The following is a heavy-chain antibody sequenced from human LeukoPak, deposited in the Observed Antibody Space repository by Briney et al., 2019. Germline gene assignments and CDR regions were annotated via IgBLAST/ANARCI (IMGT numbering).Heavy chain of an antibody. CDR3: AKGIDSTGYYPFDY. CDR2: ISYDGSNK. D-gene: IGHD3-22*01. J-gene: IGHJ4*02. Sequence: GGSLRLSCAASGFTFSSYAMHWVRQAPGKGLEWVAVISYDGSNKYYADSVKGRFTISRDTSKSTLYLQLNSLRAEDTAIYYCAKGIDSTGYYPFDYWGQGTLVTVSS. V-gene: IGHV3-30-3*01. CDR1: GFTFSSYA.